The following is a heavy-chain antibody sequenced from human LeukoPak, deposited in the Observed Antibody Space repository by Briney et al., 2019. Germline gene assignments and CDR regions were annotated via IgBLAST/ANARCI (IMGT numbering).Heavy chain of an antibody. CDR3: ARDYGNKYDSSGYFVAARYFDF. J-gene: IGHJ4*02. Sequence: PSETLSLTCSVSGGSISSYYWHWIRQPPGKGLEWIGYIYYTGSTNYSPSLKTRVTMSVDTSKNQFSLKLSSVTAADTAVYYCARDYGNKYDSSGYFVAARYFDFWGQGSLVTVSS. V-gene: IGHV4-59*01. D-gene: IGHD3-22*01. CDR2: IYYTGST. CDR1: GGSISSYY.